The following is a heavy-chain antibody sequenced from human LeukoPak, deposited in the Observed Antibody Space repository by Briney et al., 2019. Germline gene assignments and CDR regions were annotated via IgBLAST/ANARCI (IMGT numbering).Heavy chain of an antibody. Sequence: KPSETLSLTCTVSGGPISSYYWSWIRQPPGKGLEWIGYIYYGGSTNYNPSLKSRVTISVDTSKNQFSLKLSSVTAADTAVYYCARVSSSVDIVATIHYFDYWGQGTLVTVSS. CDR2: IYYGGST. J-gene: IGHJ4*02. V-gene: IGHV4-59*01. CDR1: GGPISSYY. CDR3: ARVSSSVDIVATIHYFDY. D-gene: IGHD5-12*01.